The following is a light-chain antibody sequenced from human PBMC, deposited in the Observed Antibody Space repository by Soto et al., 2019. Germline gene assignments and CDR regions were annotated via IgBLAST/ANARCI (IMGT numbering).Light chain of an antibody. Sequence: QSVLTQPPSVSGAPGQTVTISCTGSSTNIGAGYYVHWYQQHPGKAPKLLIYGNSNRPSGVPDRFSGSKSGTSASLAISGLQAEDEADYYCQSYASSLSALFGGGTKVTVL. CDR3: QSYASSLSAL. V-gene: IGLV1-40*01. CDR2: GNS. CDR1: STNIGAGYY. J-gene: IGLJ3*02.